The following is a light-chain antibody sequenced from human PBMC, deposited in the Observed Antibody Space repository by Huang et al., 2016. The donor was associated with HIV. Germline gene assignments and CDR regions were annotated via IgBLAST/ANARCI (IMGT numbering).Light chain of an antibody. CDR2: DAS. V-gene: IGKV1-5*01. CDR3: QQYNSYPWT. Sequence: DIQMTQSPSTLSASVGDRVTITCRASQSISSWLAWYQQKPGKAPKLRIYDASSLESGVPSRFSGSGSGTEFTLTISSLQPDNFATYYCQQYNSYPWTFGQGTKVEIK. CDR1: QSISSW. J-gene: IGKJ1*01.